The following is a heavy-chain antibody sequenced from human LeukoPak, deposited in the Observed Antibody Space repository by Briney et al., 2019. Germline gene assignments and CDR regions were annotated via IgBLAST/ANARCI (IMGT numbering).Heavy chain of an antibody. CDR2: INHSGST. J-gene: IGHJ6*02. D-gene: IGHD6-6*01. Sequence: SETLSLTCAVYGGSFSGYYWSWIRQPPGKGLEWIGEINHSGSTNYNPSLKSRVTISVDTSKHQFPLRLRSVTAADTAVYYCARSISARSGMDVWGQGTTVTVSS. CDR3: ARSISARSGMDV. V-gene: IGHV4-34*01. CDR1: GGSFSGYY.